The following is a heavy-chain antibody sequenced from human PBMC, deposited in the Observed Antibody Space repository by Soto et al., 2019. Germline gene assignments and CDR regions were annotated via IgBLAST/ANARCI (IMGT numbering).Heavy chain of an antibody. CDR3: IRASGVAGTGEYF. CDR1: GFDFSTYW. CDR2: ISGGGGT. Sequence: EVQLVESGGGLVQPGGSLRLSCAASGFDFSTYWMHWVRQAPGKGLVWVSRISGGGGTTYEDAVEGRFTISRDNANNIVYLQMNSLTEEDTAMYYCIRASGVAGTGEYFWGQGTIVTVSS. V-gene: IGHV3-74*02. D-gene: IGHD6-19*01. J-gene: IGHJ4*02.